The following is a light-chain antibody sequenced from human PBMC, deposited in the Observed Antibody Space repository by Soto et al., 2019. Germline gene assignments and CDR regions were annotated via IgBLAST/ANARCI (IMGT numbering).Light chain of an antibody. CDR2: AAS. J-gene: IGKJ4*01. V-gene: IGKV1D-12*01. CDR1: QGINTW. Sequence: DIQMTQSPSFVSASVGDSVTITCRASQGINTWLAWYQQKPGKAPKLLIYAASSLQRGVPPRFSGSGSGTDFSLSINSLKPEDFATYFCQQASSFPLTFGGGTKIE. CDR3: QQASSFPLT.